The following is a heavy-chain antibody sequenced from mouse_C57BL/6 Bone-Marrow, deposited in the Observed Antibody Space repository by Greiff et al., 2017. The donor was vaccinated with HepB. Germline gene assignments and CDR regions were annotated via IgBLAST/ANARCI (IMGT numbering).Heavy chain of an antibody. J-gene: IGHJ2*01. CDR1: GFSLSTSGMG. Sequence: VKLVESGPGILQSSQTLSLTCSFSGFSLSTSGMGVSWIRQPSGKGLEWLAHIYWDDDKRYNPSLKSRLTISKDTSRNQVFLKITSVDTADTATYYCARRIRGYFDYWGQGTTLTVSS. CDR2: IYWDDDK. V-gene: IGHV8-12*01. CDR3: ARRIRGYFDY.